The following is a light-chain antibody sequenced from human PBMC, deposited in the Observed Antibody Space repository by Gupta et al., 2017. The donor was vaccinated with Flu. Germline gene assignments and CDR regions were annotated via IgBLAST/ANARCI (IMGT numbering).Light chain of an antibody. CDR3: GTWDSSLSPVV. V-gene: IGLV1-51*02. Sequence: SVLTQPPSVSAAPGQKVTISCSGSSSNIGNNYVSWYQQLPGTAPKLLIYENDKRPSGIPDRFSGSKSGTSATLGITGLQTGDEADYYCGTWDSSLSPVVFGGGTKLTVL. CDR2: END. J-gene: IGLJ2*01. CDR1: SSNIGNNY.